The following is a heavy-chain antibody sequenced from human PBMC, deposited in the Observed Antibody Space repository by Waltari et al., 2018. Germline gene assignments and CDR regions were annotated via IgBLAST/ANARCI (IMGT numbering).Heavy chain of an antibody. V-gene: IGHV1-8*02. D-gene: IGHD3-3*01. CDR2: VNPNSGAT. Sequence: QVQLVQSGAEVLRPGASVKVSCQASGYRSINYEINWVRQAAGQGLEGMGWVNPNSGATAYAQSFQGRITMTWDTSISTAYMELSNLRSDDTAVLYCARGRDVFANFDYNWFDPWGQGTLVTVSS. CDR1: GYRSINYE. CDR3: ARGRDVFANFDYNWFDP. J-gene: IGHJ5*02.